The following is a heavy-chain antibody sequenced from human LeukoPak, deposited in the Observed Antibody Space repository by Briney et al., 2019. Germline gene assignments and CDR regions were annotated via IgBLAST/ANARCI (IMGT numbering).Heavy chain of an antibody. D-gene: IGHD2-21*01. CDR1: GGSISSSSYY. V-gene: IGHV4-39*01. CDR3: ARRRVIATQTNWFDP. J-gene: IGHJ5*02. CDR2: IYYSGST. Sequence: PSETLSLTCTVSGGSISSSSYYWGWIRQPPGKGLEWIGSIYYSGSTYYNPSLKSRVTISVDTSKNQFSLKLSSVTAADTAVYYCARRRVIATQTNWFDPWGQGTLVTVSS.